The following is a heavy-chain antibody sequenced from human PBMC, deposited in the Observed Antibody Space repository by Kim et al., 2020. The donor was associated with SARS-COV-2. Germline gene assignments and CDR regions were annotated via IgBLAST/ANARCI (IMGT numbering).Heavy chain of an antibody. J-gene: IGHJ5*02. CDR3: AREWGS. Sequence: DGSKTYYEDSVKGRFTISRDKSKNMVYLQMNSLRDEDTTVYYCAREWGSWGQGTLVTVSS. V-gene: IGHV3-30-3*01. CDR2: DGSKT. D-gene: IGHD3-16*01.